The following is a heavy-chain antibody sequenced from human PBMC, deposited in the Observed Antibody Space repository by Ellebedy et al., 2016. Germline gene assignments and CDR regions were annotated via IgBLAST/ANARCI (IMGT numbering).Heavy chain of an antibody. CDR2: INSDGSPT. D-gene: IGHD3-10*01. Sequence: GESLKISCAASGFTFRSYWMHWVRQAPGKGLVWVSSINSDGSPTRYADSVKGRFTISRDNVKNTLDLQMNSLRAEDTAVYYCASLSGLVRESAFDIWGQGTMVTVSS. CDR3: ASLSGLVRESAFDI. CDR1: GFTFRSYW. V-gene: IGHV3-74*01. J-gene: IGHJ3*02.